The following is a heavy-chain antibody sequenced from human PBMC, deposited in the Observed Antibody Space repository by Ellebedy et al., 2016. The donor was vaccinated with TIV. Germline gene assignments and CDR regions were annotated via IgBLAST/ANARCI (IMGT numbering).Heavy chain of an antibody. CDR3: ARGIMTTVTTTDC. V-gene: IGHV4-38-2*02. D-gene: IGHD4-17*01. CDR1: GYSISSGYH. CDR2: IFHTGTT. Sequence: MPSETLSLTCTVSGYSISSGYHWGWIRQPPGKGLEWIGNIFHTGTTSSNPSLKSRVTISVDTSKNQFSLRLGSVTAADTAVYYCARGIMTTVTTTDCWGQGTLVTVSS. J-gene: IGHJ4*02.